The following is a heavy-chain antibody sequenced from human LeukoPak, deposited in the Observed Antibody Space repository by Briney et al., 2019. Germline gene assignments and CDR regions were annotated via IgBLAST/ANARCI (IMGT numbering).Heavy chain of an antibody. CDR2: IRYDGNEK. CDR1: GFTFSSYG. CDR3: AELGISMIGGV. V-gene: IGHV3-30*02. Sequence: GGSLRLSCAASGFTFSSYGMHWVRQAPGKGLEWVTFIRYDGNEKFYTDSVKGRFTVSRDNSENTLYLQMNSLRAEDTAVYYCAELGISMIGGVWGKGTTVTISS. J-gene: IGHJ6*04. D-gene: IGHD3-10*02.